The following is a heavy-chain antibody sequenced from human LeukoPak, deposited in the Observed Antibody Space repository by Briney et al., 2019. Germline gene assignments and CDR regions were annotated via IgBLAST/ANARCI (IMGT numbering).Heavy chain of an antibody. CDR3: ARDRSGDDAFDI. J-gene: IGHJ3*02. Sequence: GGSLRLSCAASGFTVSSNYMSWVRQAPGKGLEWASVIYSGGSTYYADSVKGRFTISRDNSKNTLYIQMNSLRAEDTAVYYCARDRSGDDAFDIWGQGTMVTVSS. D-gene: IGHD2-21*02. CDR1: GFTVSSNY. V-gene: IGHV3-53*01. CDR2: IYSGGST.